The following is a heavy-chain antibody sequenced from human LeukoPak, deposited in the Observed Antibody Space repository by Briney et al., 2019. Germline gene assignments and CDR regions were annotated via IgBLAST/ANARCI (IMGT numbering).Heavy chain of an antibody. D-gene: IGHD5-12*01. CDR3: ARKSGYNWFDP. CDR2: ISYDGSNK. V-gene: IGHV3-30-3*01. J-gene: IGHJ5*02. CDR1: GFTFSSYA. Sequence: PGGSLRPSCAASGFTFSSYAMHWVRQAPGKGLEWVAVISYDGSNKYYADSVKGRFTISRDNSKNTLYLQMNSLRAEDTAVYYCARKSGYNWFDPWGQGTLVTVSS.